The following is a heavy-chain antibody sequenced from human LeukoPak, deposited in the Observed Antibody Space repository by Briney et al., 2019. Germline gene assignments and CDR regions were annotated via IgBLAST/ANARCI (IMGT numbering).Heavy chain of an antibody. CDR2: INPNSGGT. CDR1: GYTFTGYY. J-gene: IGHJ4*02. Sequence: ASVKVSCKASGYTFTGYYMHWVRQAPGQGLEWMGWINPNSGGTNYAQKFQGRVTMTRDASISTAYMELSSLRSEDTAVYYCARVSVAGPPYFDYWGQGTLVTVSS. V-gene: IGHV1-2*02. D-gene: IGHD6-19*01. CDR3: ARVSVAGPPYFDY.